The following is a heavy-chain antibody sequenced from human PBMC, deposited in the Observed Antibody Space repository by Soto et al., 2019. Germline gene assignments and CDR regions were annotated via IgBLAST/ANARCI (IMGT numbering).Heavy chain of an antibody. CDR2: IYYSGST. Sequence: LSETLSLTCTVSGGSISSYYWSWIRQPPGKGLKWIGYIYYSGSTNYNPSLKSRVTISVDTSKIRFSLTLSSVTAADAAVYYCARRTSAEARILMYSWTDLWGQVPLGTVS. V-gene: IGHV4-59*08. CDR1: GGSISSYY. J-gene: IGHJ5*02. D-gene: IGHD1-26*01. CDR3: ARRTSAEARILMYSWTDL.